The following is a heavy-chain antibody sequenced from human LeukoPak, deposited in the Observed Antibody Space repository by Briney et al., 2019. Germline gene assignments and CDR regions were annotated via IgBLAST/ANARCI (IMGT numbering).Heavy chain of an antibody. J-gene: IGHJ4*02. V-gene: IGHV3-23*01. Sequence: GGSLRLSCAASGFTFSNNAMSWVRQAPRKGLEWVSSISGSGGSTYYADSVKGRFTISRDNSKNTLFLQMNSLRADDTAVYYCANKRGTTVTTVYLFDYWGQGTLVTVSS. CDR2: ISGSGGST. CDR1: GFTFSNNA. D-gene: IGHD4-17*01. CDR3: ANKRGTTVTTVYLFDY.